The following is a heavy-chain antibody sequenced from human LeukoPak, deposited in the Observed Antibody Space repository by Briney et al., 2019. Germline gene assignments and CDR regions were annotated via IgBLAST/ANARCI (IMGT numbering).Heavy chain of an antibody. V-gene: IGHV3-11*06. CDR2: ISSSSSYI. CDR1: GFTFSDYY. D-gene: IGHD2-2*01. J-gene: IGHJ6*02. Sequence: KPGGSLRLSCAVSGFTFSDYYMSWIRQAPGKGLEWVSSISSSSSYIYYADSVKGRFTISRDNAKNSLYLQMNSLRAEDTAVYYCAGGFSVVPAAMPPDYYYGMDVWGQGTTVTVSS. CDR3: AGGFSVVPAAMPPDYYYGMDV.